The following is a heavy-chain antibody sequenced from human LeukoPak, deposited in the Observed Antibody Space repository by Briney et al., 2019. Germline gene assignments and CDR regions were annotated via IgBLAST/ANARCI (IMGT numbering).Heavy chain of an antibody. Sequence: SETLSLTCTVSGYSISSGYYWGWIRQPPGKGLEWIGSIYHSGSTYYNPSLKSRVTISVDTSKNQFSLKLSSVTAADTAVYYCARDYYDSSGYYPPFDYWGRGTLVTVSS. CDR1: GYSISSGYY. CDR2: IYHSGST. J-gene: IGHJ4*02. V-gene: IGHV4-38-2*02. CDR3: ARDYYDSSGYYPPFDY. D-gene: IGHD3-22*01.